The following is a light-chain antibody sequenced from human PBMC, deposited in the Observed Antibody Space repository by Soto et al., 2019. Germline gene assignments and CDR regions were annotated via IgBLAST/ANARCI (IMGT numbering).Light chain of an antibody. Sequence: EIVMTQSPATLSVSPGERATLSCRASQSVSSNLAWYQQKPGQAPRLLIYGASTRATGIPARFSGSGSGTEFTLTIRSLQSEDFAVYYCQQYNNWPRKFGQGNKV. CDR1: QSVSSN. J-gene: IGKJ1*01. CDR2: GAS. CDR3: QQYNNWPRK. V-gene: IGKV3-15*01.